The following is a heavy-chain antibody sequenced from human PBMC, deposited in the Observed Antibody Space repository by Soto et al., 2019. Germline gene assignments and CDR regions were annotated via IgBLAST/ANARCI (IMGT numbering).Heavy chain of an antibody. J-gene: IGHJ4*02. CDR2: INPDGSEK. CDR1: GFIFRTYY. CDR3: ARVSGIVVLTAPRLDC. V-gene: IGHV3-7*04. Sequence: DVQVVESGGGLVQPGGSLRLSCAASGFIFRTYYMSWVRQAPGEGLEWVANINPDGSEKYYVDSVKGRFTISRDNAKNSLYLQMNSLRDEDTAIYYCARVSGIVVLTAPRLDCWGQGTLVIVSS. D-gene: IGHD2-21*02.